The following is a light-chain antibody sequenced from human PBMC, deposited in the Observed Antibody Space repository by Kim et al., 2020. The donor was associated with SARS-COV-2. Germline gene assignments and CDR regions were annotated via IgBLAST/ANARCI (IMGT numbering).Light chain of an antibody. Sequence: ETVMTQSPATLSVSPGERATLSCRASQSITNNLAWYQQKPGQAPRLLIYGASTRATGIPARFSGGGSGTEFTLTISTLQSEDFAVYFCQQYNDWPPWTFGQGTKVDIK. J-gene: IGKJ1*01. CDR3: QQYNDWPPWT. V-gene: IGKV3-15*01. CDR1: QSITNN. CDR2: GAS.